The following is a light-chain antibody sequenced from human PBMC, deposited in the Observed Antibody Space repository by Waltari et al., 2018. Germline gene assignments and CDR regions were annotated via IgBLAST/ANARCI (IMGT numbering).Light chain of an antibody. CDR1: ALPKKY. CDR2: EET. CDR3: YSGDDSGNQEV. V-gene: IGLV3-10*01. Sequence: SYELTQPPSVSVSPGQTARITCSGAALPKKYVYWYQKKSGQAPVLAIYEETERPSGIPERFSGSSSGTMATLTISGAQVEDEADYYCYSGDDSGNQEVFGGGTKLTVL. J-gene: IGLJ2*01.